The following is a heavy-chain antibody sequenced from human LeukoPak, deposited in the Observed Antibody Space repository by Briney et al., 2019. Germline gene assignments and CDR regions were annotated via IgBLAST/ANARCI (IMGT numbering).Heavy chain of an antibody. Sequence: GGSLRLSCAASGFTLSRYAMSWVRQAPGKGLEWVSAITASGADTYYADSVKGRFTISRDNSKKTLYLQMNSLRAEDTAVYYCAGAYGDYSYAFDPWGQGTVVSVSS. CDR2: ITASGADT. V-gene: IGHV3-23*01. CDR3: AGAYGDYSYAFDP. J-gene: IGHJ5*02. D-gene: IGHD4-17*01. CDR1: GFTLSRYA.